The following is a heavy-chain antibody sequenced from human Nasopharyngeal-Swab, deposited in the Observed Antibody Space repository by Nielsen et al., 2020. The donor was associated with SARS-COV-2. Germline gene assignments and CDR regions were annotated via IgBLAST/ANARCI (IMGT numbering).Heavy chain of an antibody. D-gene: IGHD3-9*01. V-gene: IGHV3-21*01. Sequence: GESLNISCAASGFTFSSYSMNWVRQAPGKGLEWVSYISSSSSYIYYPDSVKSRFTISRDNAKNSLYLQMNSLRAEDTAVYYCARGWVLTGPSCYYYGIDVWGQGTTVTVSS. J-gene: IGHJ6*02. CDR2: ISSSSSYI. CDR1: GFTFSSYS. CDR3: ARGWVLTGPSCYYYGIDV.